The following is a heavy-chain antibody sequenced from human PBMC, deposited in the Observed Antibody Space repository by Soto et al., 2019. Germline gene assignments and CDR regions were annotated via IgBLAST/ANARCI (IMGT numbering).Heavy chain of an antibody. CDR2: ISGSGGST. CDR3: AKVQVGVYSSYDHKTFDY. Sequence: PWGSLRLSCAASGFTFSSYAMSWVRQAPGKGLEWVSAISGSGGSTYYADSVKGRFTISRDNSKNTLYLQMNSLRAEDTAVYYCAKVQVGVYSSYDHKTFDYWGQGTLVTVSS. J-gene: IGHJ4*02. D-gene: IGHD5-12*01. CDR1: GFTFSSYA. V-gene: IGHV3-23*01.